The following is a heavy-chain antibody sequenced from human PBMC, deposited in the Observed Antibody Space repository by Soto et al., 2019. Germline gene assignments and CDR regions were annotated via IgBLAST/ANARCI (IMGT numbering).Heavy chain of an antibody. V-gene: IGHV3-74*01. CDR1: GFTFSSYW. CDR3: ASLARYDYIWGSYRTIDFDY. CDR2: INSDGSST. Sequence: GGSLRLSCAASGFTFSSYWMHWVRQAPGKGLVWVSRINSDGSSTSYADSVKGRFTISRDNAKNTLYLQMNSLRAEDTAVYYCASLARYDYIWGSYRTIDFDYWGQGTLVTVSS. D-gene: IGHD3-16*02. J-gene: IGHJ4*02.